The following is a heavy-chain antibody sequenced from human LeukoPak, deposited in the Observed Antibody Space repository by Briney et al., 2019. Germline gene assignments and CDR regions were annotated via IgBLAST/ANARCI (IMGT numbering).Heavy chain of an antibody. D-gene: IGHD1-14*01. J-gene: IGHJ6*03. Sequence: GGSLRLSCVASGFTVSRNVMSWVRQAPGKGLEWVSLIYSDDRAFYADSVKGRFTISRNNSKNTLFLQMSSLKPEDTAIYYCARDVAGFQETRYYYYMDVWGKGTTVTVSS. CDR1: GFTVSRNV. CDR2: IYSDDRA. CDR3: ARDVAGFQETRYYYYMDV. V-gene: IGHV3-66*02.